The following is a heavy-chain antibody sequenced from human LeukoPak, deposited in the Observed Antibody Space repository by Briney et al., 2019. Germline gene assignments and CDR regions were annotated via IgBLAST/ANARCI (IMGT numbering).Heavy chain of an antibody. Sequence: SGPTLVKPTQTLTLTCTFSGVSLRTNGVGVGWIRQPPGKALEWLALIYWGDDKRYRPSLKTRLTITKHTPKNQVVLTMTNMDPVNTPTYYCAHSPANYGSGSYPLFDYCGQGTLVSVSS. D-gene: IGHD3-10*01. CDR1: GVSLRTNGVG. V-gene: IGHV2-5*02. J-gene: IGHJ4*02. CDR2: IYWGDDK. CDR3: AHSPANYGSGSYPLFDY.